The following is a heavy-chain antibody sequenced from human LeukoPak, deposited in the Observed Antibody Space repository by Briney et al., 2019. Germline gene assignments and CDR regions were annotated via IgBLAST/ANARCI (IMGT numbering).Heavy chain of an antibody. J-gene: IGHJ6*02. CDR3: AREKGGYSYGYYYYYGMDV. Sequence: PGGSLRLSCAASGFTVSSNYMSWVRQAPGKGLEWVSVIYSGGSTYYAASVKGRFTISRDNSKNTLYLQMNSLRAEDTAVYYCAREKGGYSYGYYYYYGMDVWGQGTTVTVSS. D-gene: IGHD5-18*01. V-gene: IGHV3-53*01. CDR1: GFTVSSNY. CDR2: IYSGGST.